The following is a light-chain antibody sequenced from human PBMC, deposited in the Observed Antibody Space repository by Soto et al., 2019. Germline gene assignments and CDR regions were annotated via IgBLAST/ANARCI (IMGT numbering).Light chain of an antibody. CDR3: QQYNDWPRT. J-gene: IGKJ1*01. V-gene: IGKV3-15*01. CDR2: GAS. Sequence: ETVMTQSPATLSVSPGDRATLSCGASQTVGSNLAWYQQTPGRAPRLLIYGASTRATGIPARFSGGGSGTEFTLTISSLQSEDFAINYCQQYNDWPRTFGQGTKVEI. CDR1: QTVGSN.